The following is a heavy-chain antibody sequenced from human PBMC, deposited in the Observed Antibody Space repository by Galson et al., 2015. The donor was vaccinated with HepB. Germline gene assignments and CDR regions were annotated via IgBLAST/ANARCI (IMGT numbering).Heavy chain of an antibody. Sequence: SLRLSCAASGFTFSSYSMNWVRQAPGKGLGWVSSISSSSSYIYYADSVKGRFTISRDNAKNSLYLQMNSLRAEDTAVYYCAGERSLGYCSGGSYYSGSYYGMDVWGQGTTVTVSS. CDR3: AGERSLGYCSGGSYYSGSYYGMDV. J-gene: IGHJ6*02. V-gene: IGHV3-21*01. CDR1: GFTFSSYS. D-gene: IGHD2-15*01. CDR2: ISSSSSYI.